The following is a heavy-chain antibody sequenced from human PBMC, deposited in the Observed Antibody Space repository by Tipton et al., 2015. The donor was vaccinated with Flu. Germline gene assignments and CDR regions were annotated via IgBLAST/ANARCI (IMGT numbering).Heavy chain of an antibody. CDR2: IYSSGTT. Sequence: TLSLTCTVSGGSISSGGYYWNWIRQPAGKGLEWIGRIYSSGTTKNNPSLKSRVTMSVDKSKNQFSLKLSSVTAADTAVYFCARRDYSNYVSDPKNWFDPWGQGTLVTVSS. V-gene: IGHV4-61*02. D-gene: IGHD4-11*01. CDR1: GGSISSGGYY. J-gene: IGHJ5*02. CDR3: ARRDYSNYVSDPKNWFDP.